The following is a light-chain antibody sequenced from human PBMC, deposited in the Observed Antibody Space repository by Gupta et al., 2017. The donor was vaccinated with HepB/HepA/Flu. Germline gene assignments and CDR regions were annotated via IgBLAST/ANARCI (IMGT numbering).Light chain of an antibody. CDR2: RNN. CDR1: SNNVGNKG. J-gene: IGLJ3*02. CDR3: STWDSSLSVRV. Sequence: QAGLTQPPSVSKDLRPTATLTCTGNSNNVGNKGAAWLQQHQGHPPKLLSYRNNNRPSGISERFSASRSGNTAYLTITGLLPEDEADDDGSTWDSSLSVRVCGGGTKL. V-gene: IGLV10-54*04.